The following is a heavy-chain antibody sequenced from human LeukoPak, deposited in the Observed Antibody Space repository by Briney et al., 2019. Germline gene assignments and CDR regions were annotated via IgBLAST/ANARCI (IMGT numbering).Heavy chain of an antibody. CDR3: ARSLVVVAATRWLPVYGMDV. J-gene: IGHJ6*02. V-gene: IGHV1-69*05. Sequence: GSSVKVSCKASGGTFSSYAISWVRQAPGQGLEWMGGIIPIFGTANYAQKFQGRVTITTDESTSTAYMELSSLRSEDTAVYYCARSLVVVAATRWLPVYGMDVWGQGTTVTVSS. CDR1: GGTFSSYA. CDR2: IIPIFGTA. D-gene: IGHD2-15*01.